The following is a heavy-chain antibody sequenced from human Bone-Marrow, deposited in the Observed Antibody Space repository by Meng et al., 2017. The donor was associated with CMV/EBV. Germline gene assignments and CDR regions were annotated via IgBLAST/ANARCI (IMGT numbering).Heavy chain of an antibody. D-gene: IGHD3-10*01. Sequence: TYSSYAISWGRQATGQGLEWKGEINPIFGTTNYEKKVQSRVRIIADKTTSTAYMGLSSLRSEDTAVYYCARGRRGMVRGVIIIWYFDLWGRGTLVTVSS. CDR3: ARGRRGMVRGVIIIWYFDL. V-gene: IGHV1-69*06. J-gene: IGHJ2*01. CDR2: INPIFGTT. CDR1: TYSSYA.